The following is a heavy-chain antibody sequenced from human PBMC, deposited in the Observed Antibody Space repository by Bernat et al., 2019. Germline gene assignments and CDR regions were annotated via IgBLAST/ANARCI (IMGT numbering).Heavy chain of an antibody. J-gene: IGHJ4*02. Sequence: EVQLLESGGGLVQPGGSLGISCAASGFSFNSYVMTWVRQAPGKGLEWVSTISGGSHSTYYADSVKGRFTISRDNSKNTLYLQMNSLRAEDTAVYYRASGVLRSNFDYWGQGTLVTVSS. CDR2: ISGGSHST. V-gene: IGHV3-23*01. D-gene: IGHD3-3*01. CDR3: ASGVLRSNFDY. CDR1: GFSFNSYV.